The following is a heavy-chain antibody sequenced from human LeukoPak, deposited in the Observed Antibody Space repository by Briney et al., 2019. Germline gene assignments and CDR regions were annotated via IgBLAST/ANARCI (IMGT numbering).Heavy chain of an antibody. Sequence: ETLSLTCTVSGGSLSSYYWSWVRQAPGKGLEWVSAISGSGGSTYYADSVKGRFTISRDNSKNTLYLQMNSLRAEDTAVYYCAKDLLHYYDSSGYPWYFDYWGQGTLVTVSS. V-gene: IGHV3-23*01. CDR2: ISGSGGST. CDR3: AKDLLHYYDSSGYPWYFDY. D-gene: IGHD3-22*01. J-gene: IGHJ4*02. CDR1: GGSLSSYY.